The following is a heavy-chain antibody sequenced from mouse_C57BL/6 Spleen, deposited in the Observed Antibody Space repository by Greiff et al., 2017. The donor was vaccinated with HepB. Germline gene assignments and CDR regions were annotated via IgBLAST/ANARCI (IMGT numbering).Heavy chain of an antibody. CDR3: ARHRGYDYTWFAY. Sequence: EVQGVESGGGLVKPGGSLKLSCAASGFTFSSYTMSWVRQTPEKRLEWVATISGGGGNTYYPDSVKGRFTISRDNAKNTLYLQMSSLRSEDTALYYCARHRGYDYTWFAYWGQGTLVTVSA. CDR1: GFTFSSYT. J-gene: IGHJ3*01. V-gene: IGHV5-9*01. CDR2: ISGGGGNT. D-gene: IGHD2-4*01.